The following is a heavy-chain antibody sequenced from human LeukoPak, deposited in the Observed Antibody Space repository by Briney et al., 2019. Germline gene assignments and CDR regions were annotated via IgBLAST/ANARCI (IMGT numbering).Heavy chain of an antibody. CDR3: ASRQAIWFGELLGPIFDY. Sequence: SETLSLTCTVSGGSISSSSYYWGWIRQPPGKGLEWIGSIYYSGSTYYNPPLKSRVTISVDTSKNQFSLKLSSVTAADTAVYYCASRQAIWFGELLGPIFDYWGQGTLVTVSS. CDR2: IYYSGST. V-gene: IGHV4-39*01. J-gene: IGHJ4*02. CDR1: GGSISSSSYY. D-gene: IGHD3-10*01.